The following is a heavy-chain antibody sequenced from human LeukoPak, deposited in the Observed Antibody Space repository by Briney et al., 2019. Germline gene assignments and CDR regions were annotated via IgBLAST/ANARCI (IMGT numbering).Heavy chain of an antibody. V-gene: IGHV7-4-1*02. CDR2: INTNTGNP. Sequence: ASVKVSCKASGYTFNSYGISWVRQAPGQGLEWMGWINTNTGNPTYAQGFTGRFVFSLDTSVSTAYLQISSLKAEDTAVYYCARVYCGGDCYDPFNYWGQGTLVTASS. J-gene: IGHJ4*02. CDR3: ARVYCGGDCYDPFNY. CDR1: GYTFNSYG. D-gene: IGHD2-21*02.